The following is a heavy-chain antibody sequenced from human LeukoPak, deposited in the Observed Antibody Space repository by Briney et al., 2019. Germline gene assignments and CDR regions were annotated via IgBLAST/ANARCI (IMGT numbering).Heavy chain of an antibody. J-gene: IGHJ4*02. D-gene: IGHD4-17*01. V-gene: IGHV4-39*07. CDR3: ARAGYGDSDFDY. Sequence: SETLSLTCTVSGGSISSSTYYWGWIRQPPGKGLEWIGSIYHSGNTYYNPSLKSRVTISVDTSKNQFSLKLNSVTAADTAVYYCARAGYGDSDFDYWGQGTLVTVSS. CDR2: IYHSGNT. CDR1: GGSISSSTYY.